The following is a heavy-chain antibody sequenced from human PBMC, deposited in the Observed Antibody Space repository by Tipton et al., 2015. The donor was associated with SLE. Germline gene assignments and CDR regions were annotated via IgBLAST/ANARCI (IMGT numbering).Heavy chain of an antibody. CDR3: ARGPPLALGGFDY. J-gene: IGHJ4*02. CDR1: GGSFSGYY. Sequence: TLSLTCAVYGGSFSGYYWSWIRQPPGKGLEWIGEINHSGSTNYNPSLKSRVTMSVDTSKNQFSLKLSSVTAADTAVYYCARGPPLALGGFDYWGQGTLVTVSS. CDR2: INHSGST. D-gene: IGHD5-12*01. V-gene: IGHV4-34*01.